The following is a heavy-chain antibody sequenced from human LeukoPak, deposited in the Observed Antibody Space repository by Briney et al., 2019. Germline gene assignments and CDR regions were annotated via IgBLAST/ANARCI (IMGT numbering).Heavy chain of an antibody. CDR2: INHSGST. Sequence: SETLSLTCAVYGGSFSGYYWSWIRQPPGKGPEWIGEINHSGSTNYNPSLKSRVTISVDTSKNQFSLKLSSVTAADTAVYYCARRVLWFGSWGQGTLVTVSS. J-gene: IGHJ5*01. CDR1: GGSFSGYY. CDR3: ARRVLWFGS. V-gene: IGHV4-34*01. D-gene: IGHD2/OR15-2a*01.